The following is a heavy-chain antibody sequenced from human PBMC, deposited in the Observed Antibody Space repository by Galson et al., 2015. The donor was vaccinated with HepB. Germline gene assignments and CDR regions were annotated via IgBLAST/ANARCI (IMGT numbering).Heavy chain of an antibody. CDR3: ARQLAIDY. V-gene: IGHV3-23*01. Sequence: SLRLSCAASGFTFSTYAMSWVRQAPGKGLEWVSGISGIDGSTYYADSVKGRFTISRDNSKNTLFPQMNSLRADDTAVYYCARQLAIDYWGQGTLVTVSS. J-gene: IGHJ4*02. D-gene: IGHD5-12*01. CDR1: GFTFSTYA. CDR2: ISGIDGST.